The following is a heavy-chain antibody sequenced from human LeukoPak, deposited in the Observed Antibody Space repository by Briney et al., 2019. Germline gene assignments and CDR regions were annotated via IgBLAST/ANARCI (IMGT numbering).Heavy chain of an antibody. V-gene: IGHV3-11*01. J-gene: IGHJ3*02. CDR2: ISSSGSTI. D-gene: IGHD3-22*01. CDR3: ACLTTADAFDI. CDR1: GFTFSDYY. Sequence: GGSLRLSCAASGFTFSDYYMSWIRQAPGKGLEWVSYISSSGSTIYYADSVKGRFTISRDNAKNSLYLQMNSLRAEDTAVYYCACLTTADAFDIWGQGTMVTVSS.